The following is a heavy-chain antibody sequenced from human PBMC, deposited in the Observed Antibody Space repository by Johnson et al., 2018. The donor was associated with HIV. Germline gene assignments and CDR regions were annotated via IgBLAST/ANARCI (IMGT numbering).Heavy chain of an antibody. CDR3: ARDAPNFFHSSGVRDDAFDI. J-gene: IGHJ3*02. D-gene: IGHD3-22*01. CDR2: IYSDDST. CDR1: GFTVSGNY. V-gene: IGHV3-66*01. Sequence: VQLVESGGGVVQPGGSLRLSCAASGFTVSGNYMNWVRQAPGKGLEWVSVIYSDDSTYYADSVQGRFTLSRDNSQNTLYLQMNSLRAEDTAVYYCARDAPNFFHSSGVRDDAFDIWGPGTMVTVSS.